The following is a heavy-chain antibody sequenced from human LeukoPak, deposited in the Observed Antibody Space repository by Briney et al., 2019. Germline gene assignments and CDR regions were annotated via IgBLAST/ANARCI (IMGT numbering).Heavy chain of an antibody. J-gene: IGHJ4*02. CDR3: ARKSPPYSSSWFDY. D-gene: IGHD6-13*01. V-gene: IGHV4-34*01. Sequence: SETLSLTCAVYGGSFSGYYWSWIRQPPGKGLEWIGEINHSGSTNYNPSLKSRVTISLDTSKNQFSLKLSSVTAADTAVYYCARKSPPYSSSWFDYWGQGTLVTVSS. CDR1: GGSFSGYY. CDR2: INHSGST.